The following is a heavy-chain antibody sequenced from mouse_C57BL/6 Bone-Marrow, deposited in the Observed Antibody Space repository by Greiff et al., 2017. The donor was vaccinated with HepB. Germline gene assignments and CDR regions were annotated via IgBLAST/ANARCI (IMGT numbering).Heavy chain of an antibody. CDR3: AKYYGSSSWFAY. J-gene: IGHJ3*01. D-gene: IGHD1-1*01. CDR1: GFNIKDYS. CDR2: IDPEDGET. V-gene: IGHV14-2*01. Sequence: EVKVVESGAELVKPGASVKLSCTASGFNIKDYSMHWVKQRTEQGLEWIGRIDPEDGETKYAPTFQGKATITADTSSNTAYLQLSSLTSEDTAGYYCAKYYGSSSWFAYWGQGTLVTVSA.